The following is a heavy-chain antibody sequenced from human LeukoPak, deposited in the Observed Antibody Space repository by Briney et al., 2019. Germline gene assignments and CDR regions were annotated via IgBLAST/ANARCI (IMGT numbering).Heavy chain of an antibody. V-gene: IGHV3-48*04. CDR2: ISSSGSTI. D-gene: IGHD1-26*01. J-gene: IGHJ4*02. CDR3: ARDWEGGVAGFDY. CDR1: GFTFSSYS. Sequence: TGGSLRLSCAVSGFTFSSYSMSWIRQAPGKGLEWVSYISSSGSTIYYADSVKGRFTISRDNAKNSLYLQMNSLRAEDTAVYYCARDWEGGVAGFDYWGQGTLVTVSS.